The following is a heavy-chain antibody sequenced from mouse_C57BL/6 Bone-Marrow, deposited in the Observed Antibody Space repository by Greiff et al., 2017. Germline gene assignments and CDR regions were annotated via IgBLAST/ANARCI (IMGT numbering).Heavy chain of an antibody. CDR2: IDPGSGST. J-gene: IGHJ3*01. D-gene: IGHD2-3*01. CDR3: AGGDDEFAN. V-gene: IGHV1-55*01. Sequence: QVQLLQPGAEFVKPGASVKMSCKASGYTFTSYWITWVKQRPGQGLEWIGDIDPGSGSTNYTEKFKSKATLTVDTSSSTDYMQLSSLTSEDSAVYCGAGGDDEFANWGQGTLVTVSA. CDR1: GYTFTSYW.